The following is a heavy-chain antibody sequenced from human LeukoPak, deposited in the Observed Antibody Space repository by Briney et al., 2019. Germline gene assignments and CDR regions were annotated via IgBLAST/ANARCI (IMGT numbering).Heavy chain of an antibody. Sequence: GASVKVSCKASGYTFASFGITWVRQAPGQGLEWKGWINTHNGDTNYAQKLQGRVTMTTDTSTSTAYMELRSLRSDDTAVYNCARDGYRLSGYFYYMDVWGKGTTVTVSS. D-gene: IGHD2-2*03. J-gene: IGHJ6*03. CDR2: INTHNGDT. CDR1: GYTFASFG. V-gene: IGHV1-18*01. CDR3: ARDGYRLSGYFYYMDV.